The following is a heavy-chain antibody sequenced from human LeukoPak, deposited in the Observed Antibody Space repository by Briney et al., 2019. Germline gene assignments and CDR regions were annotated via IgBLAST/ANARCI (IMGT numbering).Heavy chain of an antibody. CDR2: ISAYNGNT. D-gene: IGHD3-3*01. CDR3: ARAAYDFWSGPRDYWFDP. J-gene: IGHJ5*02. V-gene: IGHV1-18*01. Sequence: ASVKVSCKASGYTFTSYGISWVRQAPGQGLEWMGWISAYNGNTNYAQKLQGRVAMTTDTSTSTAYMELSRLRSDDTAVYYCARAAYDFWSGPRDYWFDPWGQGTLVTVSS. CDR1: GYTFTSYG.